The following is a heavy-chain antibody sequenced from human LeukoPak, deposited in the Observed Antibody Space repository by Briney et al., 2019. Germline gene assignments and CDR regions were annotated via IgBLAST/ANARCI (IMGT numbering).Heavy chain of an antibody. D-gene: IGHD3-3*01. J-gene: IGHJ4*02. CDR2: INHSGST. CDR1: GGSFSGYY. Sequence: SETLSLTCAVYGGSFSGYYWSWIRQPPGKGLEWIGEINHSGSTNYNPSLKSRVTISVDTSKNQFSLKLSSVTAADTAVYYCARGNYDFWREDYFDYWGQGTLVNVSS. V-gene: IGHV4-34*01. CDR3: ARGNYDFWREDYFDY.